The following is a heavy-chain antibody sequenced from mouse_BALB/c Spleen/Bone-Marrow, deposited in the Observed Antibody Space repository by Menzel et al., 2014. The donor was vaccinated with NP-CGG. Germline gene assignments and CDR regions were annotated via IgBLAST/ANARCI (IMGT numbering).Heavy chain of an antibody. V-gene: IGHV1S126*01. CDR2: IYPSDSYS. J-gene: IGHJ4*01. Sequence: VQLQQSGAELVRPGASVKVSCEASGYTFTNYWINWVRQRPGQGLEWIGNIYPSDSYSNYNQKFKDKATLTVDKSSSTAYMQLSSPTSEDSAVYYCTRRDRYDYYGVDYWGQGTSVTVSS. D-gene: IGHD2-14*01. CDR1: GYTFTNYW. CDR3: TRRDRYDYYGVDY.